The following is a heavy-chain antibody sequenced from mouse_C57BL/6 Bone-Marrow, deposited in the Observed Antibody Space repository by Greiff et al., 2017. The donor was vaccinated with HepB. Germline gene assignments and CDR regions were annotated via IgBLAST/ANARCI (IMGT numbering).Heavy chain of an antibody. CDR1: GFSLTSYG. V-gene: IGHV2-5*01. CDR2: IWRGGST. J-gene: IGHJ4*01. Sequence: VQLKESGPGLVQPSQSLSITCTVSGFSLTSYGVHWVRQSPGKGLEWLGVIWRGGSTDYNAAFMSRLSITKDNSKSQVFFKMNSLQADDTAIYYCAKRRGGRYYAMDYWGQGTSVTVSS. CDR3: AKRRGGRYYAMDY. D-gene: IGHD1-1*01.